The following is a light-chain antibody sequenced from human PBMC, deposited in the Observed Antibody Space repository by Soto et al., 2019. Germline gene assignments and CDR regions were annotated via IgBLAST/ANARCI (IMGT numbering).Light chain of an antibody. CDR1: GSNIGTDYD. V-gene: IGLV1-40*01. Sequence: QSVLTQPPSVSGAPGQRVTISCTGSGSNIGTDYDVHWYQQLPGTAPKLLIYGNTNRPSGVPDRFSGSRSGTSASLAITGLQAEDEADYYCQSFDSSLSRGVFGTGTKLTVL. J-gene: IGLJ1*01. CDR2: GNT. CDR3: QSFDSSLSRGV.